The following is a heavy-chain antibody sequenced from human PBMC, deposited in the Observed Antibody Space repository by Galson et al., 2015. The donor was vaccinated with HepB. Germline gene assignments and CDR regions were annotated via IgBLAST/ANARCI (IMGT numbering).Heavy chain of an antibody. CDR2: IYSVGGT. CDR3: AKDGCGGDCFYWYFDL. V-gene: IGHV3-53*01. D-gene: IGHD2-21*02. J-gene: IGHJ2*01. Sequence: SLRLSCAASGFTVSSTYMSWVRQAPGKGLEWVSVIYSVGGTYYADSVKGRFTISRDNSKNTLYLKMNSLRAEDTAVYYCAKDGCGGDCFYWYFDLWGRGTLVTVSS. CDR1: GFTVSSTY.